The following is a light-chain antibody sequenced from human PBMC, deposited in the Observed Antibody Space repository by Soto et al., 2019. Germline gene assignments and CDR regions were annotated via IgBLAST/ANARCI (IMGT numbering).Light chain of an antibody. J-gene: IGKJ4*01. Sequence: ESVLTQSPGTLSLSPGERATLSCRASQSVSTNYLAWYQQKPGQAPRLLIGDTSSRATGIPDRFSGSGSGTDFTLTITRLEHEDFAVYFCQQYSSSPRGVTFGGGTKLEIK. CDR2: DTS. CDR3: QQYSSSPRGVT. CDR1: QSVSTNY. V-gene: IGKV3-20*01.